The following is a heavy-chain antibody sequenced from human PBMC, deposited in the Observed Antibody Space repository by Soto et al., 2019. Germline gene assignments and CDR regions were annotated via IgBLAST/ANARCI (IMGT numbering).Heavy chain of an antibody. CDR3: ARHSYYYGSGSDTEP. Sequence: GASVKVSCKASGYTFTSYAMHWVRQAPGQRLEWMGWINAGNGNTKYSQKFQGRVTITRDTSASTAYMELSSLRSEDTAVYYCARHSYYYGSGSDTEPWGQGTLVTVSS. CDR1: GYTFTSYA. D-gene: IGHD3-10*01. CDR2: INAGNGNT. V-gene: IGHV1-3*01. J-gene: IGHJ5*02.